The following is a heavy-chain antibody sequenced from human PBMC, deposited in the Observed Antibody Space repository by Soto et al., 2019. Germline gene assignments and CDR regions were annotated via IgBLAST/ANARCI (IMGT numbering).Heavy chain of an antibody. Sequence: QVQLLQSGAGVVQPGRSLRLSCAASGFTFKRHAMHWVRQARGKGLEWMAAISYDGDDTYFPDSVKGRYTISRDNFENMFYLQMNGLSSDDTAVYYCARRGAVGTRDYFFDLWGQGSLVTVSS. D-gene: IGHD2-8*02. CDR3: ARRGAVGTRDYFFDL. J-gene: IGHJ4*02. CDR1: GFTFKRHA. V-gene: IGHV3-30-3*01. CDR2: ISYDGDDT.